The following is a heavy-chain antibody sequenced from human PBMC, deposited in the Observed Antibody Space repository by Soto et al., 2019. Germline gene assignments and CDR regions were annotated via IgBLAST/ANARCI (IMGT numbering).Heavy chain of an antibody. J-gene: IGHJ4*02. CDR3: ARDRDDSSGYYPLDY. CDR2: IYYSGST. V-gene: IGHV4-61*01. Sequence: SETLSLTCTVSGGSVSSGSYYWSWIRQPPGKGLEWIGYIYYSGSTNYNPSLKSRVTISVDTSKNQFSLKLSSVTAADTAVYYCARDRDDSSGYYPLDYWGQGTLVTVSS. CDR1: GGSVSSGSYY. D-gene: IGHD3-22*01.